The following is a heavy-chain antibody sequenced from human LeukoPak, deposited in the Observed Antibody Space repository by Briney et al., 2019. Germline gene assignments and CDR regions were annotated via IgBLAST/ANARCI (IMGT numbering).Heavy chain of an antibody. V-gene: IGHV3-49*04. CDR3: TRDPDIIAVAGTDWGAVDY. CDR2: IRNKAYGGTT. J-gene: IGHJ4*02. Sequence: PGGSLRLSCTASGFTFGDYAMSWVRQAPGKGLEWVGFIRNKAYGGTTDYAASVKGRFTISRDDSKSIAYLQMRSLKTEDTAVYYCTRDPDIIAVAGTDWGAVDYWGQGTLVTVSS. D-gene: IGHD6-19*01. CDR1: GFTFGDYA.